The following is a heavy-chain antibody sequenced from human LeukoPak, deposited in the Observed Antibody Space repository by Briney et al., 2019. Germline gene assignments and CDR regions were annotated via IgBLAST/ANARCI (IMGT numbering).Heavy chain of an antibody. Sequence: ASVKVSCKASGYTFTSYGISWVRQAPGQGREGMGWISAYNGNTNYAQKLQGRVTMTTDISTSTAYMELRSLRSDDTAVYYCARDSGSYYYCDYWGQGTLVTVSS. J-gene: IGHJ4*02. D-gene: IGHD1-26*01. CDR1: GYTFTSYG. CDR2: ISAYNGNT. V-gene: IGHV1-18*01. CDR3: ARDSGSYYYCDY.